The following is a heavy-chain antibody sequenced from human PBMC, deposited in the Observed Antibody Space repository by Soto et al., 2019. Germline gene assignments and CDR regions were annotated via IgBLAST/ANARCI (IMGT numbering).Heavy chain of an antibody. V-gene: IGHV4-34*01. CDR1: GGSLSGSY. J-gene: IGHJ4*02. D-gene: IGHD2-15*01. CDR2: IHHSGST. Sequence: PSETLSLTCAVYGGSLSGSYWSWIRQPPETGLEWIGEIHHSGSTYYNPSLKSRVTLSVDTSKNQFSLKLNSVTAADTAVYYCASPGYCSDGTCYPDYWGQGTLVTVS. CDR3: ASPGYCSDGTCYPDY.